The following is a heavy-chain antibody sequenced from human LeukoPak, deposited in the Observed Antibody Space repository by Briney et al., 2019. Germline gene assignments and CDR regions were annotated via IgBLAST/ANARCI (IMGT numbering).Heavy chain of an antibody. Sequence: PGGSLRLSCAAPGFTFSSYGMHWVRQAPGKGLEWVAFIRYDGSNKYYADSVKGRFTISRDNSKNTLYLQMNSLRAEDTAVYYCAKGGRYPYYYYMDVWGKGTTVTISS. CDR2: IRYDGSNK. D-gene: IGHD1-26*01. CDR3: AKGGRYPYYYYMDV. CDR1: GFTFSSYG. V-gene: IGHV3-30*02. J-gene: IGHJ6*03.